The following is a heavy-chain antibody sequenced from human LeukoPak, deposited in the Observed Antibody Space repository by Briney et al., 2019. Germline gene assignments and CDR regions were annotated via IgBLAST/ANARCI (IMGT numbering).Heavy chain of an antibody. CDR1: GFTFSSYW. CDR2: IKQDGSEK. CDR3: ARVMSASVWRSYGSYYYYYMDI. V-gene: IGHV3-7*01. D-gene: IGHD3-16*01. Sequence: GGSLRLSCAASGFTFSSYWMSWVRQAPGKGLEWVANIKQDGSEKYSVDSVRGRFTISRDNAKNSLYMQMNSLRAEDTAVYYCARVMSASVWRSYGSYYYYYMDIWGKGTTVTVSS. J-gene: IGHJ6*03.